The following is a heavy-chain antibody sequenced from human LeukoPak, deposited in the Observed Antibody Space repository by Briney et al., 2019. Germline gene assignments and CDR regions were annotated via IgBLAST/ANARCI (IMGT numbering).Heavy chain of an antibody. Sequence: PGGSLRLSCGASGFTFSSDWMHWVRQAPGKGLAWVARINRDGTTTDYADSVKGRFTITRDNAKNMLYLQMNSLRAEDTALYYCERLGYDNSYGGEDYWGQGTLVIVSS. J-gene: IGHJ4*02. D-gene: IGHD3-16*01. CDR1: GFTFSSDW. CDR3: ERLGYDNSYGGEDY. CDR2: INRDGTTT. V-gene: IGHV3-74*01.